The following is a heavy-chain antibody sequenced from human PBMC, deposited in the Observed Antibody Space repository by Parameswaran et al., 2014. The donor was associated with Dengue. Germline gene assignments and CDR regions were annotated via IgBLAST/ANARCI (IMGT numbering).Heavy chain of an antibody. CDR3: ARNGYSSSFRYKTGKAIDY. V-gene: IGHV4-34*01. J-gene: IGHJ4*02. CDR2: INHSGST. D-gene: IGHD6-6*01. Sequence: VRQAPGKGLEWIGEINHSGSTNYNPSLKSRVTISVDTSKNQFSLKLSSVTAADTAVYYCARNGYSSSFRYKTGKAIDYWGQGTLVTVSS.